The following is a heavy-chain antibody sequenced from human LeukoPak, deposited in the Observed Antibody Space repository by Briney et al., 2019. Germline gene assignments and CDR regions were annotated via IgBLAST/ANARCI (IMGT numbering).Heavy chain of an antibody. CDR2: MYYSGTT. D-gene: IGHD1-14*01. J-gene: IGHJ5*02. CDR1: GDSMSGYY. CDR3: ARHDNYPGFGRGFDP. Sequence: PSETLSLTCSVSGDSMSGYYWSWVRQPPGKGLEWIGYMYYSGTTSYNPSLKSRVTLSTDTSKNHFSLNLYSVTAADTGVYYCARHDNYPGFGRGFDPWGQGFLVTVTS. V-gene: IGHV4-59*08.